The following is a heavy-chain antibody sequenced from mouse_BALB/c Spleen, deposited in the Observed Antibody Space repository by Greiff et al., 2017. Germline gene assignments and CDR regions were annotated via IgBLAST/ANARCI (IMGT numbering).Heavy chain of an antibody. V-gene: IGHV1-7*01. Sequence: ESGAELAKPGASVKMSCKASGYTFTSYWMHWVKQRPGQGLEWIGYINPSTGYTEYNQKFKDKATLTADKSSSTAYMQLSSLTSEDSAVYYCARDGNYRAWFAYWGQGTLVTVSA. D-gene: IGHD2-1*01. CDR2: INPSTGYT. J-gene: IGHJ3*01. CDR3: ARDGNYRAWFAY. CDR1: GYTFTSYW.